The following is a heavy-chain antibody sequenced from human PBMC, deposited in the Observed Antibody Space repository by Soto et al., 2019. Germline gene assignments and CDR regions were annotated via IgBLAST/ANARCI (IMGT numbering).Heavy chain of an antibody. J-gene: IGHJ3*02. CDR2: MNPNSGNT. V-gene: IGHV1-8*01. CDR1: GYTFTSYD. D-gene: IGHD2-15*01. CDR3: ASRVVAATWAAFDI. Sequence: ASVKVSCKASGYTFTSYDINWVRQATGQGLEWMGWMNPNSGNTGYAQKFQGRVTMTRNTSISTAYMELSSLRSEDTAVYYCASRVVAATWAAFDIWGQGTMVTFSS.